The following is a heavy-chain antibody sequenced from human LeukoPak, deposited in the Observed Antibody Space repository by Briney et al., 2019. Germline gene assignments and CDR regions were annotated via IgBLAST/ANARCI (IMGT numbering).Heavy chain of an antibody. CDR2: IDGGGSTT. V-gene: IGHV3-74*01. CDR1: GFTFSNHW. CDR3: ARVGDSSGYYGYYYYYYGMDV. Sequence: GGSLRLSCAASGFTFSNHWMHWVRQVPGKGLVWVSRIDGGGSTTNYADPVKGRFSISRDNSKNTLYLQMNSLGAEDTAVYYCARVGDSSGYYGYYYYYYGMDVWGQGTTVTVSS. D-gene: IGHD3-22*01. J-gene: IGHJ6*02.